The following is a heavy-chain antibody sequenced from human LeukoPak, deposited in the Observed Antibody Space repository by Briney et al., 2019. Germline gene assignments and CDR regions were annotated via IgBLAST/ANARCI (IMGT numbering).Heavy chain of an antibody. J-gene: IGHJ4*02. V-gene: IGHV4-34*01. D-gene: IGHD3-22*01. CDR1: GGSFSGYY. Sequence: PSETLSLTCAVYGGSFSGYYWSWIRQPPGKGLEWIGEINHSGSTNYNPSLKSRVTISVDTSKNQFSLKLSSVTASDTAVYYCARHRLYDTTGYYYDFDYWGQGTLVTVSS. CDR2: INHSGST. CDR3: ARHRLYDTTGYYYDFDY.